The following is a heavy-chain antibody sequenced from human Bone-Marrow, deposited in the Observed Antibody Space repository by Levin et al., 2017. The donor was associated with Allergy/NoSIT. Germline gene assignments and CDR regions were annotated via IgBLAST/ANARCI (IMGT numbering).Heavy chain of an antibody. Sequence: GGSMRLSCVVSGFTVSEAWMHWVRQAPGKGLEWVGRVKRTRNGGTTDFSASVKGRFTISRDDSKNMFYLQMNSLKTEDTAVYYCETDDFGGNWGQGTLVTVSS. D-gene: IGHD4-23*01. CDR2: VKRTRNGGTT. V-gene: IGHV3-15*01. CDR3: ETDDFGGN. CDR1: GFTVSEAW. J-gene: IGHJ4*02.